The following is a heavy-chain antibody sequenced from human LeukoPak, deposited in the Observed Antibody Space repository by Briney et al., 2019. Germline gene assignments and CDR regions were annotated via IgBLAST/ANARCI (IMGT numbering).Heavy chain of an antibody. CDR2: IKQDGSEK. Sequence: GGSLRLSCAASGFTFSSYWMSWVRQAPGKGLEWVANIKQDGSEKYYVDSVKGRFTISRDNAKNSLYLQMHSLRSADTSVYYCARDYYYESSGSVYWGQGTQVTVSS. D-gene: IGHD3-22*01. J-gene: IGHJ4*02. V-gene: IGHV3-7*05. CDR1: GFTFSSYW. CDR3: ARDYYYESSGSVY.